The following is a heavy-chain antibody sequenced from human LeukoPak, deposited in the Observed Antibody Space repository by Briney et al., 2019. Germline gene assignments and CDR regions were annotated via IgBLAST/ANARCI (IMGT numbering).Heavy chain of an antibody. Sequence: PSETLSLTCAVYGGSFSGYYWSWIRQPPGKGLEWIGEINHSGSTNYNPSLKSRVTISVDTSKNQFSLKLSSVTAADTAVYYCARRRLGQGGLERRWVYFDYWGQGTLVTVSS. CDR3: ARRRLGQGGLERRWVYFDY. CDR1: GGSFSGYY. CDR2: INHSGST. J-gene: IGHJ4*02. D-gene: IGHD1-1*01. V-gene: IGHV4-34*01.